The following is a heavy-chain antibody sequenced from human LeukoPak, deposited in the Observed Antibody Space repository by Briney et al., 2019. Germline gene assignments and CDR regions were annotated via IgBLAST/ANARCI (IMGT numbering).Heavy chain of an antibody. D-gene: IGHD6-13*01. CDR3: ARSSSSSWAEFYYYYYGMDV. CDR2: ISSSSSTN. J-gene: IGHJ6*02. CDR1: GFTFSSYS. V-gene: IGHV3-48*01. Sequence: GGSLRLSCAASGFTFSSYSMNWVRQAPGKGLEWVSYISSSSSTNYYADSVKGRFTISRDNAKNLLYLQMNSLRAEDTAVYYCARSSSSSWAEFYYYYYGMDVWGQGTTVTVSS.